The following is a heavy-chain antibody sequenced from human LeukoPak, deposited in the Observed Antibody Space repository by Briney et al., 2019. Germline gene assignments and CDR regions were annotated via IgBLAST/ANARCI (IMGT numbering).Heavy chain of an antibody. J-gene: IGHJ4*02. Sequence: GGSLRLSCAASGFTFSSYAMGWVRQAPGKGLEWVSAISGSGGSTYYADSVKGRFTISRDNSKNTLYLQMNSLRAEDTAVYYCAKERCSTMVRGVRAETCLFFDYWGQGTLVTGPS. V-gene: IGHV3-23*01. D-gene: IGHD3-10*01. CDR2: ISGSGGST. CDR1: GFTFSSYA. CDR3: AKERCSTMVRGVRAETCLFFDY.